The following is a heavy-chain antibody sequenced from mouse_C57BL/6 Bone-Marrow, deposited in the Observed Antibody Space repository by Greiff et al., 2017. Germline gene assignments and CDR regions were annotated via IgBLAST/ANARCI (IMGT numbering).Heavy chain of an antibody. J-gene: IGHJ2*01. CDR2: ISYDGSN. CDR1: GYSITSGYY. D-gene: IGHD2-3*01. V-gene: IGHV3-6*01. CDR3: ASYDGYWDY. Sequence: ESGPGLVKPSQSLSLTCSVTGYSITSGYYWNWIRQFPGNKLEWMGYISYDGSNNYNPSLKNRISITRDTSKNQFFLKLNSVTTEDTATYYCASYDGYWDYWGQGTTLTVSS.